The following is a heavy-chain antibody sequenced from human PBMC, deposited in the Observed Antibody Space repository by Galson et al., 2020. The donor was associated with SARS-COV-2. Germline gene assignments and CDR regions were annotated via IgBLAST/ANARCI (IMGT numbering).Heavy chain of an antibody. D-gene: IGHD2-2*01. Sequence: PTLVKPTQTLTLTCTFSGFSLSTSGMCVSWIRQPPGKALEWLALIDWDDDKYYSTSLKTRLTISKDTSKNQVVLTMTNMDPVDTATYYCARIPVVPAAIGIYYYYGMDVWGQGTTVTVSS. CDR2: IDWDDDK. CDR3: ARIPVVPAAIGIYYYYGMDV. J-gene: IGHJ6*02. V-gene: IGHV2-70*01. CDR1: GFSLSTSGMC.